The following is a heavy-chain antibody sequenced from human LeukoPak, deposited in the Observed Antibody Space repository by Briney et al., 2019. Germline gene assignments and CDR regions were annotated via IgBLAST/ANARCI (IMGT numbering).Heavy chain of an antibody. Sequence: GGSLRLSCAASGFTFSSYAMSWVRQAPGKGLEWVSAISGSGGSTYYADSVKGRFTISRDNSKNTLYLQMNSLRAEDTALYYCVKASSSSPQYNWFDAWGQGTLVTVSS. CDR3: VKASSSSPQYNWFDA. J-gene: IGHJ5*02. CDR2: ISGSGGST. V-gene: IGHV3-23*01. D-gene: IGHD6-6*01. CDR1: GFTFSSYA.